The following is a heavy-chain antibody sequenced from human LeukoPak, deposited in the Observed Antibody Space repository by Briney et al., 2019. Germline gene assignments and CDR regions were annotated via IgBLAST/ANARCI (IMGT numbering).Heavy chain of an antibody. V-gene: IGHV1-2*02. J-gene: IGHJ2*01. Sequence: GASVKVSCKASGYSFSGHFMDCVRKAPGQGLEWMGWINPNSGDTNFAQKFHGRVTMTRDTSINTAYMELSSLRSDDTAVYYCARGGTVAGHWYFDLWGRGTQVAVSS. CDR1: GYSFSGHF. D-gene: IGHD6-19*01. CDR2: INPNSGDT. CDR3: ARGGTVAGHWYFDL.